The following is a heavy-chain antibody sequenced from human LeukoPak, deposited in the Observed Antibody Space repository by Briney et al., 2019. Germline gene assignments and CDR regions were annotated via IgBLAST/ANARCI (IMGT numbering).Heavy chain of an antibody. V-gene: IGHV2-5*01. Sequence: ESGPTLVKPTQTLTLTCTFSGFTFTSRGAGVGWIRQPPGKALEWLALIWWNDDKRYSPTLKGRLTITPDTSQNQVVLKMTNMDPVDTATYYCAHVYGSGSFDIWGQGTMVTVSA. CDR2: IWWNDDK. D-gene: IGHD3-10*01. CDR1: GFTFTSRGAG. J-gene: IGHJ3*02. CDR3: AHVYGSGSFDI.